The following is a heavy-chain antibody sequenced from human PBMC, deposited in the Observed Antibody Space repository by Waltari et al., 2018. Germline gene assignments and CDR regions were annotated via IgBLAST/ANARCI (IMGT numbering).Heavy chain of an antibody. D-gene: IGHD6-19*01. CDR2: ISNNGGTT. CDR1: GFGFGSYA. V-gene: IGHV3-64*01. J-gene: IGHJ4*02. CDR3: ARGGWESSGWPFDY. Sequence: EVQLVESGGYLVQPGGSLRLSCAPSGFGFGSYAIHWVRQAPGKGLEYVSGISNNGGTTYYTNSVKGRFTISRDNLNNRLYLQMGSLRPEDTAVYYCARGGWESSGWPFDYWGQGTLVTVSS.